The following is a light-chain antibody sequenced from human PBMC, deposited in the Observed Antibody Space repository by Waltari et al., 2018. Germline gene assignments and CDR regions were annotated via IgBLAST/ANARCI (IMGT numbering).Light chain of an antibody. Sequence: QSALTQPRSVSGSPGQSVTISCTGTSSDVGRYKYVSWYKQSPGKAPTLVIYDVTERPPDVPRRFSGSKAGNTASLTISGLRAEDEGDFYCCAYAGKYTRVFGGGTKLTVL. CDR1: SSDVGRYKY. V-gene: IGLV2-11*01. CDR3: CAYAGKYTRV. CDR2: DVT. J-gene: IGLJ3*02.